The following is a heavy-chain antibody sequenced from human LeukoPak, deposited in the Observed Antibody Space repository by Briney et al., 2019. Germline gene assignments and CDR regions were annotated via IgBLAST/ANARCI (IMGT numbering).Heavy chain of an antibody. CDR2: IYYSGNT. D-gene: IGHD2-2*03. J-gene: IGHJ4*02. CDR1: GGSISSSFYY. V-gene: IGHV4-39*06. Sequence: SETLSLTCTVSGGSISSSFYYWGWIRQPPGKGLEWIGNIYYSGNTYYNPSLKSRVTISVDTSKNQFPLKLSSVTAADTAVYYCARDGYLAVDYWGQGTLVTVSS. CDR3: ARDGYLAVDY.